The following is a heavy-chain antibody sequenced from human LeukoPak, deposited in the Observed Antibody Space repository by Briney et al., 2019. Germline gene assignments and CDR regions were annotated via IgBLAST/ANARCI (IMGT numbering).Heavy chain of an antibody. J-gene: IGHJ6*02. CDR3: AREHRIINGLDV. CDR2: LNPHSGGT. V-gene: IGHV1-2*02. CDR1: GYTFTGYY. Sequence: GASVKVSCKASGYTFTGYYMHGVRRAPGQGLEWMGWLNPHSGGTNYAQKLQGRVTLTRDTSINTAYMELTTLTSDDTAIYYCAREHRIINGLDVWGQGTTVIVSS.